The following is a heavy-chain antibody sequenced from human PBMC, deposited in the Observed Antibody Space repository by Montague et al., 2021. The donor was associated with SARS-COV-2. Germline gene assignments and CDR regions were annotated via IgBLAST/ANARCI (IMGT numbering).Heavy chain of an antibody. CDR1: GFTFSSYA. D-gene: IGHD3-10*01. J-gene: IGHJ6*02. CDR2: ISYDGSNK. Sequence: SLRLSCAASGFTFSSYAMHWVRQAPGKGLEWVAVISYDGSNKYYADSVKGRFTISRDNSKNTLYLQMNSLRAEDTAVYYCARVLDYYGSGSYPLYYYYGMDVGGQGTTVTGSS. CDR3: ARVLDYYGSGSYPLYYYYGMDV. V-gene: IGHV3-30*04.